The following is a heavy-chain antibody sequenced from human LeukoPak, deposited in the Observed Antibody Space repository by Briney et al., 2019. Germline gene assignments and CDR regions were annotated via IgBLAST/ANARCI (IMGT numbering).Heavy chain of an antibody. CDR2: INPGDGAT. V-gene: IGHV1-46*01. J-gene: IGHJ6*03. D-gene: IGHD1-26*01. Sequence: ASVKVSCKASGFPFTMYYIHWVRQAPGQGFEWTGMINPGDGATTYAQRFRGRVTVTRDMSTTAVYMDLCGLRSEDTAVFFCAREQSGGLSGSLGGLFASYYTYYYMDVWGRGTTVTVSS. CDR3: AREQSGGLSGSLGGLFASYYTYYYMDV. CDR1: GFPFTMYY.